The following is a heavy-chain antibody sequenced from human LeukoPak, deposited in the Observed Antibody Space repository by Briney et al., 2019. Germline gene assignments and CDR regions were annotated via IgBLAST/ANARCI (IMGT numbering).Heavy chain of an antibody. CDR1: GFTFSNFW. D-gene: IGHD1-1*01. Sequence: PGGSLRLSCAASGFTFSNFWMSWVRQAPGRGLEWVANIHPEGNEKYHVESVKGRFTISRDNTKNSLFLQMNGLRVDDTAVHYCARGHDFSVDDWGQGTLVTVSS. V-gene: IGHV3-7*04. CDR3: ARGHDFSVDD. CDR2: IHPEGNEK. J-gene: IGHJ4*02.